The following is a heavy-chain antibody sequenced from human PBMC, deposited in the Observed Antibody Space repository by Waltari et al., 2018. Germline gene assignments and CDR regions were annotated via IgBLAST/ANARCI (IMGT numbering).Heavy chain of an antibody. CDR1: GYTFTGYY. J-gene: IGHJ4*02. Sequence: QVQLVQSGAEVKKPGASVTVSCKTSGYTFTGYYIHLVRQAPGQGLEGMGWINPNSGGTNYAQKFQGRVTMTRDTSISTAYMELSRLRSDDTAVYYCARSQQRPVVVTAIRYWGQGTLVTVSS. CDR2: INPNSGGT. V-gene: IGHV1-2*02. CDR3: ARSQQRPVVVTAIRY. D-gene: IGHD2-21*02.